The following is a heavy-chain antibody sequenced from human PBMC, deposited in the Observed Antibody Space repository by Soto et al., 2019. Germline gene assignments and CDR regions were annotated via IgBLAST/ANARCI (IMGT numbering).Heavy chain of an antibody. V-gene: IGHV3-23*01. D-gene: IGHD2-8*01. CDR3: AKEVYLLDFDY. Sequence: GGSLRLSCAASGFTFSSYAMTWVRQAPGKGLEWVSTISGTGTTTYYADSVKGRFTISRDNSKNTLYLQMNSLRTEDTAVYYCAKEVYLLDFDYWGQGTLVTVSS. CDR1: GFTFSSYA. J-gene: IGHJ4*02. CDR2: ISGTGTTT.